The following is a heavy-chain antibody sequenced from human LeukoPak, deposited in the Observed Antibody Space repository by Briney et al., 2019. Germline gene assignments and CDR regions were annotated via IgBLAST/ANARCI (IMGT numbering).Heavy chain of an antibody. CDR2: IYNSGST. CDR1: GGSISSYY. D-gene: IGHD4-17*01. V-gene: IGHV4-59*01. Sequence: PSETLSLTCIVSGGSISSYYWSWIRQPPGKGLEWIGYIYNSGSTNYNPSLESRITISVDTSKNQFSLKLSSVTAADTAVYYCARGLGDYVEDWYFDLWGRGTLVTVAS. CDR3: ARGLGDYVEDWYFDL. J-gene: IGHJ2*01.